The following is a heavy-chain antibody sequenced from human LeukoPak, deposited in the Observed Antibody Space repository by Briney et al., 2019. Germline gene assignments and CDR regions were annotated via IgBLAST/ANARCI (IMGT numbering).Heavy chain of an antibody. CDR3: ARGLRREQQLLRAFDY. CDR2: MNPNSGNT. CDR1: GYTFTNYD. V-gene: IGHV1-8*01. D-gene: IGHD6-13*01. J-gene: IGHJ4*02. Sequence: ASVRVSCKASGYTFTNYDINWVRQPSGQGLEWVGWMNPNSGNTGSAQKFQGRVTMTSNTSISTAYMELSSLRSEDTAVYYCARGLRREQQLLRAFDYWGQGTPVTVSS.